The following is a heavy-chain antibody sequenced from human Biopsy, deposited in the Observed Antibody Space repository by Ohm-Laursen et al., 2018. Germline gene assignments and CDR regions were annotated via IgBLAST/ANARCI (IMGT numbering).Heavy chain of an antibody. CDR2: VYYTGST. D-gene: IGHD3-22*01. J-gene: IGHJ2*01. CDR3: ARDRGYYSDRTVPGYFDL. V-gene: IGHV4-59*01. Sequence: SETLSLTCTVSGDFISSYYWSWIRQPSGKGLQWIGYVYYTGSTDYNPSLQSRVTISVDTSKNHFSLRLRSVTPADTAIYYCARDRGYYSDRTVPGYFDLWGRGTLVTVSS. CDR1: GDFISSYY.